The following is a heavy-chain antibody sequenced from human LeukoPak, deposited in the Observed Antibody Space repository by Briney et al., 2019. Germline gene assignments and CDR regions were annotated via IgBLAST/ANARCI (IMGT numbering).Heavy chain of an antibody. CDR3: ARLWYYDSSGYYYFDY. Sequence: SETLSLTCTVSGGSISSSSYYWGWIRQPPGKGLEWIGSIYYSGSTYYNPSLKSRVTISVDTSKNQFSLKLSSVTAADTAEYYCARLWYYDSSGYYYFDYWGQGTLVTVSS. J-gene: IGHJ4*02. V-gene: IGHV4-39*01. D-gene: IGHD3-22*01. CDR1: GGSISSSSYY. CDR2: IYYSGST.